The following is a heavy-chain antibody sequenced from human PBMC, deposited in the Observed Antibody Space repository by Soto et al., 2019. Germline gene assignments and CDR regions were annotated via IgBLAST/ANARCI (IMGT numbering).Heavy chain of an antibody. D-gene: IGHD5-12*01. J-gene: IGHJ4*02. CDR2: INTGNGDT. Sequence: ASVKVSCKASEYTFNGYGMHWVRQAPGQRLEWMGWINTGNGDTKYSQKFQGRVTITADKSTSTAYMELSSLRSEDTAVYYCARDRMATIHYFDYWGQGTLVTVSS. CDR3: ARDRMATIHYFDY. V-gene: IGHV1-3*04. CDR1: EYTFNGYG.